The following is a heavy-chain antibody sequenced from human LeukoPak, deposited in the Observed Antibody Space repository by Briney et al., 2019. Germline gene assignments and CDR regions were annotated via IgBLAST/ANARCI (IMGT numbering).Heavy chain of an antibody. CDR3: ARGSHSGWLDI. CDR2: ISSSGSTI. V-gene: IGHV3-48*03. D-gene: IGHD6-19*01. CDR1: GFTFSSYE. J-gene: IGHJ3*02. Sequence: GGSLRLSCAASGFTFSSYEMNWVRQAPGKGLEWVSYISSSGSTIYYADSVKGRFTISRDNAKNSLYLQMNSLRAEDTAVYYCARGSHSGWLDIWGQGTMVTVSS.